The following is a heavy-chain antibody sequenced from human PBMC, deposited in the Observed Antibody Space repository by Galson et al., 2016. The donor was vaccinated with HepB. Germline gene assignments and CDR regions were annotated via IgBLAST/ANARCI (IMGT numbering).Heavy chain of an antibody. CDR3: AKCSVYSTGWCNSLDP. CDR2: IRAGGGDA. Sequence: LRLSCAVSELSIISSAMSWVRQAPGKGLEWVSSIRAGGGDAYYPDAVKGRFTTSRDMSKNTLYLQMGSLRAEDTAVYYCAKCSVYSTGWCNSLDPWGQGTLVIVSS. J-gene: IGHJ5*02. D-gene: IGHD6-19*01. CDR1: ELSIISSA. V-gene: IGHV3-23*01.